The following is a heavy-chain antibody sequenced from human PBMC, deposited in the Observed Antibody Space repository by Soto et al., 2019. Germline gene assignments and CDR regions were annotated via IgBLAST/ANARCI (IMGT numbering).Heavy chain of an antibody. Sequence: PSETLSLTCAVYGGSFSGYYWSWIRQPPGKGLEWIGEINHSGSTNYNPSLKSRVTISVDTSKNQFSLKLSSVTAADTAVYYCARDPSDYDILTGNHYYYSGMDVWGQGTTVTVYS. CDR3: ARDPSDYDILTGNHYYYSGMDV. D-gene: IGHD3-9*01. CDR1: GGSFSGYY. CDR2: INHSGST. V-gene: IGHV4-34*01. J-gene: IGHJ6*02.